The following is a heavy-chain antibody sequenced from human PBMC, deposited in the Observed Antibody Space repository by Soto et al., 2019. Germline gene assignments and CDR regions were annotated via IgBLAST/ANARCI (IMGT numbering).Heavy chain of an antibody. D-gene: IGHD3-22*01. V-gene: IGHV4-30-4*01. CDR1: GGSISSGYYY. CDR3: ARVGYYDSSDHYYYYGTDV. J-gene: IGHJ6*04. CDR2: IYYSGST. Sequence: PSETLSLTCTVSGGSISSGYYYWSWIRQPPGKGLEWIGYIYYSGSTYYNPSLKSRVTISVDTSKNQFSLKLSSVTAADTAVYYCARVGYYDSSDHYYYYGTDVWGKGTTVTVSS.